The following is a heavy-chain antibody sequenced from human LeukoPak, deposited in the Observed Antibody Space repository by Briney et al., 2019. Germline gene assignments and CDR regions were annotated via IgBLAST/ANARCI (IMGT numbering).Heavy chain of an antibody. Sequence: GASVKVSCKASGYTFTCYYMHWVRQAPGQGLDWMGWINPNSGGTNYAQKFQGRVTMTRDTSISTDYMELSRLRSDDTAVYYCARDLWYDSSGYYLYYFDHWGQGTLVTVSS. CDR3: ARDLWYDSSGYYLYYFDH. V-gene: IGHV1-2*02. CDR1: GYTFTCYY. CDR2: INPNSGGT. D-gene: IGHD3-22*01. J-gene: IGHJ4*02.